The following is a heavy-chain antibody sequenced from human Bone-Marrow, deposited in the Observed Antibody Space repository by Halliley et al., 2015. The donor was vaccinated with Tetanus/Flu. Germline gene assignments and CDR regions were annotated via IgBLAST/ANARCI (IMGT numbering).Heavy chain of an antibody. CDR2: ILHTGST. CDR3: ARGGGGMYYYHGLDV. D-gene: IGHD3-10*01. Sequence: GLVKPSGTLSLTCVISGDSVSSTTNWWTWVRQPPGKGPQWIGEILHTGSTNYDPSLKSRVTISIHKSENQFSLKLTSVTAADTAVYYCARGGGGMYYYHGLDVWGQGTTVTVSS. V-gene: IGHV4-4*02. CDR1: GDSVSSTTNW. J-gene: IGHJ6*02.